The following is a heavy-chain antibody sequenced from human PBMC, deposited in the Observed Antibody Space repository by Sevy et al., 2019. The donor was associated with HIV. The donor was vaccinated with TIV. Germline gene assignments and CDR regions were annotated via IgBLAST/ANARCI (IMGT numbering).Heavy chain of an antibody. J-gene: IGHJ6*02. CDR2: ISSDGSNK. V-gene: IGHV3-30*04. CDR1: GFTFSSYA. Sequence: GGSLRLSCAASGFTFSSYAMHWVRQAPGKGLEWVAVISSDGSNKYYSDSVKGRFTISRDNSKNTLYLQMNSLRAEDTAVYYCACLYDFWSGYYGDYYYYGLDVWGQGTTVTVSS. CDR3: ACLYDFWSGYYGDYYYYGLDV. D-gene: IGHD3-3*01.